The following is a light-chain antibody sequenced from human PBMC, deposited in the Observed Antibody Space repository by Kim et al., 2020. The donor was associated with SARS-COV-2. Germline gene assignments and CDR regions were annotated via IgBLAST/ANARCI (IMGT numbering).Light chain of an antibody. CDR3: QQYNTSPRT. V-gene: IGKV3-20*01. CDR1: QSVSSTS. CDR2: GAS. J-gene: IGKJ1*01. Sequence: SPGVRATLSCRAGQSVSSTSLAWYQHKPSQAPRLLIYGASSRATGIPDRFSGSGSVTDFTLTIRRLEPEDFAVYYFQQYNTSPRTFGQVTKVVIK.